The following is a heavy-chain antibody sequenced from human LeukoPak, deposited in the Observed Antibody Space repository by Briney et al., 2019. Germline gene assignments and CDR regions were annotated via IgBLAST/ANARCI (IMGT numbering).Heavy chain of an antibody. D-gene: IGHD2-15*01. Sequence: SETLSLTCAVYGGSFSGYYWSWIRQPPGKGLEWIGEINHSGSTNYNPPLKSRVTISVDTSKNQFSLKLSSVTAADTAVYYCARRRIVVVVAASFFDYWGQGTLVTVSS. CDR3: ARRRIVVVVAASFFDY. CDR1: GGSFSGYY. J-gene: IGHJ4*02. V-gene: IGHV4-34*01. CDR2: INHSGST.